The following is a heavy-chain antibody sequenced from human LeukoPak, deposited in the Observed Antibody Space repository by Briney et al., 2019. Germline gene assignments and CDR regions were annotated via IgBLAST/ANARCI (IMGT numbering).Heavy chain of an antibody. CDR1: GGSFSGYY. CDR2: IYTSGST. Sequence: PSETLSLTCAVYGGSFSGYYWSWIRQPAGKGLEWIGRIYTSGSTNYNPSLKSRVTISVDTSKNQFSLKLSSVTAADTAVYYCARILYSSNIDYWGQGTLVTVSS. CDR3: ARILYSSNIDY. D-gene: IGHD6-19*01. J-gene: IGHJ4*02. V-gene: IGHV4-59*10.